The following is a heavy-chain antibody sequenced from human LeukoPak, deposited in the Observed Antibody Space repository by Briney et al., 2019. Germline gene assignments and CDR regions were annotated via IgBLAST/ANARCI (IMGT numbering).Heavy chain of an antibody. V-gene: IGHV3-9*01. J-gene: IGHJ4*02. CDR1: GFTFDDYA. Sequence: PGRSLRLSCAASGFTFDDYAMHWVRQAPGKGLEWVSGISWNSGSIGYADSVKGRFTISRDNAKNSLYLQMNSLRAEDTALYYCAKDISAGRTGSTSFWDQGTLVTVSS. D-gene: IGHD1-7*01. CDR3: AKDISAGRTGSTSF. CDR2: ISWNSGSI.